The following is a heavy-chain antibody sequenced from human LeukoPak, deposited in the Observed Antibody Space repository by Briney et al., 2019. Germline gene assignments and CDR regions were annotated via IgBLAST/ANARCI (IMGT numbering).Heavy chain of an antibody. J-gene: IGHJ5*02. CDR2: ISAYNGNT. Sequence: ASVKVSCKASGYTFTSYGISWVRQAPGQGLGWMGWISAYNGNTNYAQKLQGRVTMTTDTSTSTAYMELRSLRSDDTAVYYCARDPDLDCSGGSCYYNWFDPWGQGTLVTVSS. V-gene: IGHV1-18*01. D-gene: IGHD2-15*01. CDR1: GYTFTSYG. CDR3: ARDPDLDCSGGSCYYNWFDP.